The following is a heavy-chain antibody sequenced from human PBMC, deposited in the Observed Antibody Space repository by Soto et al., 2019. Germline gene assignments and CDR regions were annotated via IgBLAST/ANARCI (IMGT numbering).Heavy chain of an antibody. CDR1: GFAFYYYN. Sequence: PGGSLRLSCAASGFAFYYYNMNWVRQAPGRGLEWVSSISGSGIDIHFTDSVKGRCTISRDNAKTSLYLQMDSLGPEDTAIYYCAKEGVNNCTDYYFDRWGPGALVTAPQ. CDR3: AKEGVNNCTDYYFDR. CDR2: ISGSGIDI. D-gene: IGHD1-20*01. V-gene: IGHV3-21*01. J-gene: IGHJ4*01.